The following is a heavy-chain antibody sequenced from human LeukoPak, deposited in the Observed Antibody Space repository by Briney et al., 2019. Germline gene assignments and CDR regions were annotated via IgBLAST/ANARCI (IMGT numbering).Heavy chain of an antibody. Sequence: ASVKVSCKASGYTFNGYYIQWVRQAPGQGLEWMGRLNPNNGGTNYAQKFQGRVTITRDTSINTAYMELSRLTSDDTAVYYWAIYGDYGDWGQGSLVTVSS. CDR2: LNPNNGGT. CDR1: GYTFNGYY. J-gene: IGHJ4*02. CDR3: AIYGDYGD. V-gene: IGHV1-2*06. D-gene: IGHD4-17*01.